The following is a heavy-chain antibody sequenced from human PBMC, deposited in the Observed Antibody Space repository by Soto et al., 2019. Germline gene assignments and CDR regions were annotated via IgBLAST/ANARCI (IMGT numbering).Heavy chain of an antibody. J-gene: IGHJ4*02. Sequence: TSETLSLTCSGSGGSISSSDYYWSWIRQPPGKGLEWIGYIYYSGSTYYNPSLKSRVTISVDTSKNQFSLKLSSVTAADTAVYYCARVWIFGVALYYFDYWGQGALVTVSS. CDR3: ARVWIFGVALYYFDY. V-gene: IGHV4-30-4*01. CDR1: GGSISSSDYY. D-gene: IGHD3-3*01. CDR2: IYYSGST.